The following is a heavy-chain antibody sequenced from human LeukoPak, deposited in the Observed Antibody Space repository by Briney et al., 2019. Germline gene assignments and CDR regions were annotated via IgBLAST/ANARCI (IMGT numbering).Heavy chain of an antibody. CDR2: IYHSGGT. Sequence: SETLSLTCAVSGGSISSSNWWSWVRQPPGKGLEWIGEIYHSGGTNYNPSLKSRVTISVDKSKNQFSLKLSSVTAADTAVYYCARVDILLAHFDYWGQGTLVTVSS. V-gene: IGHV4-4*02. J-gene: IGHJ4*02. D-gene: IGHD2-8*02. CDR1: GGSISSSNW. CDR3: ARVDILLAHFDY.